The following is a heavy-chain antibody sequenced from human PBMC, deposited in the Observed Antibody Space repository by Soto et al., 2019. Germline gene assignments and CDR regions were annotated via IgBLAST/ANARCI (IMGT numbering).Heavy chain of an antibody. CDR2: INSDGSST. Sequence: GGYLRLSCAASGFTFSSYWMHWVRQAPGKGLVWVSRINSDGSSTSYADSVKGRFTISRDNAKNSLYLQMNSLRAEDTAVYYSARDDIGVGLDHWGMGTLVTVSS. CDR3: ARDDIGVGLDH. D-gene: IGHD1-26*01. CDR1: GFTFSSYW. V-gene: IGHV3-74*01. J-gene: IGHJ4*02.